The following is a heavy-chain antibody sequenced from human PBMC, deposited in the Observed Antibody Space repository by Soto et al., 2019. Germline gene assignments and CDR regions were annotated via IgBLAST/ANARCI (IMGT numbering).Heavy chain of an antibody. D-gene: IGHD6-19*01. Sequence: PGGSLRLSCAASGFTFSSYGMHWVRQAPGKGLEWVAVISYDGSNKYYADSVKGRFTISRDNSKNTLYLQMNSLRAEDTAVYYCAKELPRIAVAGNPRGFDYWGQGTLVTVSS. V-gene: IGHV3-30*18. J-gene: IGHJ4*02. CDR3: AKELPRIAVAGNPRGFDY. CDR2: ISYDGSNK. CDR1: GFTFSSYG.